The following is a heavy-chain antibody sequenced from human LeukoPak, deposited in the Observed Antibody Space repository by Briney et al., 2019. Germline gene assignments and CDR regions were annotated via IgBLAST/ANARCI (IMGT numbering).Heavy chain of an antibody. CDR1: GFSFNSYW. CDR2: IRQDGSER. CDR3: ARDWSFDSDDYYLYGFDI. J-gene: IGHJ3*02. V-gene: IGHV3-7*01. Sequence: GGSLRLSCAASGFSFNSYWMSWVRQAPGTGLEWVAIIRQDGSERYYADSLKGRFTISRDNAKNSLYLQTNSLRAEDTAMYYCARDWSFDSDDYYLYGFDIWGQGTRVTVSS. D-gene: IGHD3-22*01.